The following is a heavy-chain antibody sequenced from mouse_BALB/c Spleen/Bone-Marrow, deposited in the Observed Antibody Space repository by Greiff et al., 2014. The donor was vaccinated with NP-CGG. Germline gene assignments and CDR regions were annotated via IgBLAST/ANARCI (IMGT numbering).Heavy chain of an antibody. J-gene: IGHJ4*01. D-gene: IGHD1-2*01. V-gene: IGHV14-3*02. CDR2: IDPANGNT. CDR1: GFNIKDTY. Sequence: EVKLVESGAELVKPGASVKLSCTASGFNIKDTYIHWEKQRPEQGLEWIGRIDPANGNTKYDPKFQGKATITADTSSNTAYLQLSSLTSEDTAVYYCAEITTAAYYVMDYWGQGTSVTVSS. CDR3: AEITTAAYYVMDY.